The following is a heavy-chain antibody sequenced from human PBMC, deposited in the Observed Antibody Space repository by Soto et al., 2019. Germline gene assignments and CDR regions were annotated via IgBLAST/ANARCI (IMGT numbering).Heavy chain of an antibody. D-gene: IGHD3-22*01. CDR3: AAHRSDNSAYDS. CDR2: ISVSTGHI. Sequence: QVQLVQSGSEVKKPGASLKVSCKASGYIVKSNGISWVRQAPAQGLEWMGWISVSTGHINLAQRVQDRVTMTTDTSTGTTYMEAGSLRSDGTAVYYCAAHRSDNSAYDSWGQGTLVTVSS. J-gene: IGHJ4*02. CDR1: GYIVKSNG. V-gene: IGHV1-18*04.